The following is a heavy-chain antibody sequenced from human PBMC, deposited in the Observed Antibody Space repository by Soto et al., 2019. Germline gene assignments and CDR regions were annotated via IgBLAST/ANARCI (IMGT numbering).Heavy chain of an antibody. CDR1: GFTFSSYA. CDR2: ISGSGGST. D-gene: IGHD2-2*01. V-gene: IGHV3-23*01. CDR3: AKDLYFRTRKDF. Sequence: GESLKISCAASGFTFSSYAMSWVRQAPGKGLEWVSAISGSGGSTYYADSVKGRFTISRDNSKNTLYLQMNSLRAEDTAVYYCAKDLYFRTRKDFWGQGTLVTVSS. J-gene: IGHJ4*02.